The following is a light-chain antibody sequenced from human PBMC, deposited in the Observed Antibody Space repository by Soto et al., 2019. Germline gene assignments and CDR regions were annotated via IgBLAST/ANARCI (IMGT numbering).Light chain of an antibody. CDR2: GVS. V-gene: IGKV1-9*01. CDR3: HHLNNYPYI. Sequence: DIQLTQSPSFLSASVGDRVSFTCRASHDLPRYLAWYQQKPGKAPKLLIYGVSNLQSGVPSRFSGSGSGTEFTLTISNLQPEDFATYYCHHLNNYPYIFGHGTTLEIK. CDR1: HDLPRY. J-gene: IGKJ2*01.